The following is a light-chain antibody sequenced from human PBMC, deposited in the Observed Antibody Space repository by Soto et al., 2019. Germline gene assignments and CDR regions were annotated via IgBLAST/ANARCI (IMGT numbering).Light chain of an antibody. CDR3: CSYATYNMI. CDR1: SSDVGGYNY. Sequence: QSALTQPRSVSGSPGQSVTISCTGTSSDVGGYNYVSWYQQHPGKAPKLMIYDVSKRPSGVPDRFSGSKSGNTASLTISGLQAEDEAHYYCCSYATYNMILGGGTKLTVL. V-gene: IGLV2-11*01. CDR2: DVS. J-gene: IGLJ2*01.